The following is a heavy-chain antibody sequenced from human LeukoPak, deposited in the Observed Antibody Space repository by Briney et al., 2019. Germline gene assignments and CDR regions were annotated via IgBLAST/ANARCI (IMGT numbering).Heavy chain of an antibody. J-gene: IGHJ4*02. CDR3: AREAYYYDSSGYRKFDY. D-gene: IGHD3-22*01. CDR1: GDSITLYY. V-gene: IGHV4-59*12. CDR2: IYHSGIT. Sequence: SETLSLTCTISGDSITLYYWYWIRQAPGKGLEWIGYIYHSGITTYSPSLKSRVTMSVDTSKNQFSLKLSSVTAADTAVYYCAREAYYYDSSGYRKFDYWGQGTLVTVSS.